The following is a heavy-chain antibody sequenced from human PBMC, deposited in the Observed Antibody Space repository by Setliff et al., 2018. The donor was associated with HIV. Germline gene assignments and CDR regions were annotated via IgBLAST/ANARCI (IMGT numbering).Heavy chain of an antibody. J-gene: IGHJ5*02. CDR3: ARRIDDSGSFPDKNWFDT. CDR2: IFSSGRT. V-gene: IGHV4-4*09. CDR1: GGSISTSY. D-gene: IGHD3-10*01. Sequence: SETLSLTCTVSGGSISTSYWNWIRQSPGGGLEWIGFIFSSGRTKYNPSLQSRVTMSIDTSKNQFSLRLTSVTAADTAVYYCARRIDDSGSFPDKNWFDTWGQGSLVTVSS.